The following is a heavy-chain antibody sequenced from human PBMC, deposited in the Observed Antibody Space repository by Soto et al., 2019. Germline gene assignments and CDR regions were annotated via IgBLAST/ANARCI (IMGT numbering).Heavy chain of an antibody. D-gene: IGHD2-15*01. J-gene: IGHJ6*02. Sequence: GGSLRLSCAASGFTFSSYGMHWVRQAPGKGLEWVAVIWYDGSNKYYADSVKGRFTIPRDNSKNTLYLQMNSLRAEDTAVYYCARDPLSGYCSGGSCYGDYYGMDVWGQGTTVTVSS. CDR3: ARDPLSGYCSGGSCYGDYYGMDV. CDR2: IWYDGSNK. V-gene: IGHV3-33*01. CDR1: GFTFSSYG.